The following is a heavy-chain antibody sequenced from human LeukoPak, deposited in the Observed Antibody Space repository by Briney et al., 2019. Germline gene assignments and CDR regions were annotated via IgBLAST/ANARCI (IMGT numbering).Heavy chain of an antibody. CDR3: ASLSGAFGSSHSGMDY. V-gene: IGHV1-69*13. CDR2: IIPIFGTA. J-gene: IGHJ4*02. D-gene: IGHD2-15*01. Sequence: GASVKVSCKASGGTFSSYAISWVRQAPGQGLEWMGGIIPIFGTANYAQKFQGRVTITAGESTSTAYMELSSLRSEDTAVYYCASLSGAFGSSHSGMDYWGQGTLVTVSS. CDR1: GGTFSSYA.